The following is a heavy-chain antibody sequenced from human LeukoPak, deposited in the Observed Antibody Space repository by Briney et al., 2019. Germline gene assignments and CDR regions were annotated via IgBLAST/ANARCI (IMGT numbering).Heavy chain of an antibody. V-gene: IGHV3-23*01. CDR1: GFTFSSYA. Sequence: GGSLRLSCAASGFTFSSYAMSWVRQAPGKGLEWVSAISGSGGSTYYADSVKGRFTISRDNSKNTLYLQMNSLRAEDTAVYYCAKDWRSGRIQLWRGAYYYGMDVWGQGTTVTVS. D-gene: IGHD5-18*01. CDR3: AKDWRSGRIQLWRGAYYYGMDV. CDR2: ISGSGGST. J-gene: IGHJ6*02.